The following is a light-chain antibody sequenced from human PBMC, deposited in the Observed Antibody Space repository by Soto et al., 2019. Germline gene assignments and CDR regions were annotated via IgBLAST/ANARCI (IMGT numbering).Light chain of an antibody. Sequence: DVVMTQSPLSLSVTLGQSASISCRSSETLVYSDGNTYLTWFHQRPGQSPRRLIFEVSKRDSGVPDRLSGSGSDTDFTLKITRVETDDVAVYFCMQGIHWPPTFGPGTKLDIK. CDR3: MQGIHWPPT. CDR2: EVS. V-gene: IGKV2-30*01. J-gene: IGKJ3*01. CDR1: ETLVYSDGNTY.